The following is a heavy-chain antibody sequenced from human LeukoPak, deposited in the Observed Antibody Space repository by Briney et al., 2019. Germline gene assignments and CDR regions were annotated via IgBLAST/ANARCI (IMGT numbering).Heavy chain of an antibody. Sequence: GASVKVSCKASGGTFSSYAISWVRQAPGQGLEWMGRIIPIFGTANYAQKFQGRVTITTDESTNTAYMELSSLRSEDTAVYYCARESVDIVATTLDYWGQGTLVTVSS. CDR2: IIPIFGTA. V-gene: IGHV1-69*05. CDR1: GGTFSSYA. D-gene: IGHD5-12*01. CDR3: ARESVDIVATTLDY. J-gene: IGHJ4*02.